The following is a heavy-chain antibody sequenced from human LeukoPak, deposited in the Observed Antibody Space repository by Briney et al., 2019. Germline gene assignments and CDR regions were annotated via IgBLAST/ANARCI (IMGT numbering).Heavy chain of an antibody. D-gene: IGHD1-26*01. CDR2: TYYRGTT. CDR1: GASISSTSYY. Sequence: SDTLSLTCTVSGASISSTSYYWGWIRQPPGKGLEWIGSTYYRGTTYYNPSLKSRVTISVDTSKNQFSLQLSSVTAADTAVYYCASAPRELPSFDYWGQGTLVTVSS. V-gene: IGHV4-39*07. CDR3: ASAPRELPSFDY. J-gene: IGHJ4*02.